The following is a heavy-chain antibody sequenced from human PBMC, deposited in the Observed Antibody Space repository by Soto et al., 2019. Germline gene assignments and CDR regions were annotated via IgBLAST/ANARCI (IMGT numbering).Heavy chain of an antibody. J-gene: IGHJ4*02. CDR1: GGSISSSRYY. D-gene: IGHD6-6*01. CDR3: ARPSSTARPFEY. CDR2: IYYSGNT. Sequence: QLQLQESGPGLVKPSETLSLTCTVSGGSISSSRYYWGWIRQSPGKGLEWIGSIYYSGNTYYNPSLKSRVTISADTSKNQFSLKLSSMTAADTAVYYCARPSSTARPFEYWGQGTLVTVSS. V-gene: IGHV4-39*01.